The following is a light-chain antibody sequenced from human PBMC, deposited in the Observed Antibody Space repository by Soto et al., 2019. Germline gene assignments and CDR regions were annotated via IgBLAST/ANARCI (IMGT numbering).Light chain of an antibody. Sequence: DCQMSQSPSSLTASVGDRVTISCRASQGVRNDLGWYQQKPGRAPKLLIYDASNLEAGVPSRFRGSGSGTDFTFTISRLQTEDIATYYSQHYENLHTFGQGTRLEFK. CDR1: QGVRND. CDR3: QHYENLHT. V-gene: IGKV1-33*01. CDR2: DAS. J-gene: IGKJ5*01.